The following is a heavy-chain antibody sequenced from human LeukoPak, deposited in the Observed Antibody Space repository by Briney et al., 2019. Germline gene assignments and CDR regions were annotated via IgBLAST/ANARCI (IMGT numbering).Heavy chain of an antibody. CDR1: GYTFTSYG. CDR3: ARGPYCSSTSCYRTLGY. V-gene: IGHV1-18*01. J-gene: IGHJ4*02. CDR2: ISAYNGNT. D-gene: IGHD2-2*02. Sequence: ASVKVSCKASGYTFTSYGISWVRQAPGQGLEWMEWISAYNGNTNYAQKLQGRVTMTTDTSTGTAYMELRSLRSDDTAVYYCARGPYCSSTSCYRTLGYWGQGTLVTVSS.